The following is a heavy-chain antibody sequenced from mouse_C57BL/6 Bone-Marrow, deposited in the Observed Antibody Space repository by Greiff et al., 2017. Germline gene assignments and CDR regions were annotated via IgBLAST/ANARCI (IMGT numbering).Heavy chain of an antibody. Sequence: EVKLQQSGPELVKPGASVKISCKASGYTFTDYYMNWVKQSHGKSLEWIGDINPNNGGTSYNQKFKGKATLTVDKSSSTAYMELRSLTSEDSAVYYCARFHHRLRDATDYWGQGTSVTVSS. V-gene: IGHV1-26*01. J-gene: IGHJ4*01. D-gene: IGHD3-2*02. CDR2: INPNNGGT. CDR1: GYTFTDYY. CDR3: ARFHHRLRDATDY.